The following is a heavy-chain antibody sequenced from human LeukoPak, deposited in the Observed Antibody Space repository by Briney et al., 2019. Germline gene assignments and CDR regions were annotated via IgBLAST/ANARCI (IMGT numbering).Heavy chain of an antibody. CDR2: IYYSGST. V-gene: IGHV4-59*01. D-gene: IGHD1-7*01. Sequence: SETLSLTCTVSGGSISSYYWSWIRQPPGKGLEWIGYIYYSGSTNYNPSLKSRVTISVDTSKNQFSLKLSSVTAADTAVYYCARTFPNWNYDYWGQGTLVTVSS. CDR1: GGSISSYY. CDR3: ARTFPNWNYDY. J-gene: IGHJ4*02.